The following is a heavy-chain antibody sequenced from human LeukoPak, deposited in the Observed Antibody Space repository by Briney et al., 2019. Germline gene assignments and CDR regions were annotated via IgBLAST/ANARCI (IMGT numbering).Heavy chain of an antibody. CDR1: GYTFIAYY. CDR2: INPNSGGT. V-gene: IGHV1-2*02. CDR3: ARDSCSSTSCLSSDDY. J-gene: IGHJ4*02. Sequence: GASVKVSCKASGYTFIAYYMHWVRQAPGQGLEWMGWINPNSGGTKYAQKFQGRVTMTRDTSISTVYMELSRLRSDDAAVYYCARDSCSSTSCLSSDDYWGQGTLVTVSS. D-gene: IGHD2-2*01.